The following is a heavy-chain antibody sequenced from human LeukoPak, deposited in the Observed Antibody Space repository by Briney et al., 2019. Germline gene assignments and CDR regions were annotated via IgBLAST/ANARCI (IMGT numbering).Heavy chain of an antibody. CDR1: GYTFTGYY. Sequence: ASVKVSCKASGYTFTGYYIHWVRQAPGQGLEWMGRINPNSCGTNYAQKFQGRVAMTRNQSLSTAYMELSRLRSDDKALYYCAREPSIAAAGTLEYWGQGTLVTVSS. D-gene: IGHD6-13*01. CDR2: INPNSCGT. V-gene: IGHV1-2*06. CDR3: AREPSIAAAGTLEY. J-gene: IGHJ4*02.